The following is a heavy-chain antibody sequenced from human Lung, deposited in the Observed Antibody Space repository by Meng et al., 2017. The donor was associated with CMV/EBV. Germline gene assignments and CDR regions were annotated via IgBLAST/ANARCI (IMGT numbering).Heavy chain of an antibody. Sequence: SETRSPXXTLSGGSTSSGDYYWSWIRQPPGKGLEWIGYIYYSGSTYCNPCLKSRVTISVDTSKNQFSLKLSSVTAADTSVYCCARAYCGGDCYSNLFDPWGQGXLVTVSS. J-gene: IGHJ5*02. CDR1: GGSTSSGDYY. CDR2: IYYSGST. D-gene: IGHD2-21*01. CDR3: ARAYCGGDCYSNLFDP. V-gene: IGHV4-30-4*08.